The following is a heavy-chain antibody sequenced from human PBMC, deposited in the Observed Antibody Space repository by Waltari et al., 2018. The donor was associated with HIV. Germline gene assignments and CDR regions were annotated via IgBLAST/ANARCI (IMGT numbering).Heavy chain of an antibody. CDR2: IYSGGST. V-gene: IGHV3-53*02. CDR3: ARDNWNHGNAFDI. Sequence: EVQLVETGGGLIQPGGSLRLSCAASGFTVSSNYMSWVRQAPGKGLEWVSVIYSGGSTYYADSVKGRFTISRDNSKNTLYLQMNSLRVEDTAVYYCARDNWNHGNAFDIWGQGTMVTVSS. CDR1: GFTVSSNY. D-gene: IGHD1-20*01. J-gene: IGHJ3*02.